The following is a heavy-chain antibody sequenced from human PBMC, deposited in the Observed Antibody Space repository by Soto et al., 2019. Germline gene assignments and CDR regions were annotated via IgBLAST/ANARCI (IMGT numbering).Heavy chain of an antibody. J-gene: IGHJ6*02. CDR1: GFTFSSYG. CDR3: AKDRGDIAAAHYYYYYGMDV. V-gene: IGHV3-30*18. D-gene: IGHD6-13*01. Sequence: QVQLVESGGGVVQPGRSLRLSCAASGFTFSSYGMHWVRQAPGKGLEWVAVISYDGSNKYYADSVKGRFTISRDNSKNTLYLQMNSLRAEDTAVYYCAKDRGDIAAAHYYYYYGMDVLGQGPTVTVSS. CDR2: ISYDGSNK.